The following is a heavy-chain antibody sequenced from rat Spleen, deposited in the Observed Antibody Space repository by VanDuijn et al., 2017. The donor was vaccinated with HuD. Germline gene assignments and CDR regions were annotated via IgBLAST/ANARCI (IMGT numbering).Heavy chain of an antibody. CDR3: VNTYYGYWFGY. Sequence: EVQLVESDGGLVQPGRSLKLSCAASGFTFSDYYMALVRQVPTKGLEWVPTISYSGSSTYYRDSVKGRFTISSDNAKITLYLQMGSLRSEETATYYCVNTYYGYWFGYWGQGTLVTVSS. CDR2: ISYSGSST. CDR1: GFTFSDYY. D-gene: IGHD1-9*01. V-gene: IGHV5-29*01. J-gene: IGHJ3*01.